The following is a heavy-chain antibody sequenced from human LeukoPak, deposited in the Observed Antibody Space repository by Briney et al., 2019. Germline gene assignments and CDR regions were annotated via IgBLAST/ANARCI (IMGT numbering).Heavy chain of an antibody. D-gene: IGHD2-2*01. CDR3: ARERYCSSTSCYPRTDAFDI. CDR1: GGSISSGGYY. J-gene: IGHJ3*02. Sequence: PSQTLSLTCTVSGGSISSGGYYWSWLRQHPGKGLEWIGYIYYSGSTYYNPSLKSRVTISVDTSKNQFSLKLSSVTAADTAVYYCARERYCSSTSCYPRTDAFDIWGQGTMVTVSS. CDR2: IYYSGST. V-gene: IGHV4-31*03.